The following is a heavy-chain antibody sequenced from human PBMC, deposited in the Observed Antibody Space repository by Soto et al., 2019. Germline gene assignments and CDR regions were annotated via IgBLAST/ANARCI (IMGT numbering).Heavy chain of an antibody. CDR1: GGSFSGYY. Sequence: SETLSLTCAVYGGSFSGYYWSWIRQPPGKGLEGIGEINNSGSTNYNPSLKSRVTISVDRSKNQFSLKLSSVTAADTAVYYCARGPYYYGWGSYGVSSYGMEVWAQGTTVTVSS. CDR3: ARGPYYYGWGSYGVSSYGMEV. J-gene: IGHJ6*02. V-gene: IGHV4-34*01. D-gene: IGHD3-10*01. CDR2: INNSGST.